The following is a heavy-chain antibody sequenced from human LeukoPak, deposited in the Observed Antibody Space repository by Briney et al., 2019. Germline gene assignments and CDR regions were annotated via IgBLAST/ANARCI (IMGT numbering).Heavy chain of an antibody. D-gene: IGHD6-6*01. CDR1: GYTFTSYG. CDR2: ISAYNGNT. V-gene: IGHV1-18*01. Sequence: ASVKVSCKASGYTFTSYGISWVRQAPGQGLEWMGWISAYNGNTNYAKKLQGRVTMTTDTSTSTAYMELRSLRSDDTAVYYCARVAAPWWGVLDYYYYMDVWGKGTTVTVSS. J-gene: IGHJ6*03. CDR3: ARVAAPWWGVLDYYYYMDV.